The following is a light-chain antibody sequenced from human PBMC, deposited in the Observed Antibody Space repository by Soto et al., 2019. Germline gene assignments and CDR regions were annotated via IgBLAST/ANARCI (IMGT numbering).Light chain of an antibody. CDR3: GTWDSSLSAGRNV. V-gene: IGLV1-51*01. CDR1: SSNIGNNY. CDR2: DNN. Sequence: QSVLTQPPSVSAAPGQKVTISCSGSSSNIGNNYVSWYQQLPGTAPKLLIYDNNKRPSGIPDRFSGSKSGTSATLGITGLQTGDEADYYCGTWDSSLSAGRNVFGSGTQLTVL. J-gene: IGLJ6*01.